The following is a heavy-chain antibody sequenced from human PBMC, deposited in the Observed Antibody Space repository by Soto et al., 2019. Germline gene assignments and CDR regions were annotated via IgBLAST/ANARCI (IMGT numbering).Heavy chain of an antibody. J-gene: IGHJ4*02. CDR1: GYSFTSYW. CDR2: IYPGDSDT. V-gene: IGHV5-51*01. D-gene: IGHD5-12*01. Sequence: RGESLKISCKGFGYSFTSYWIGWVRQMPGKGLEWMGIIYPGDSDTRYSPSFQGQVTISVDKSISTAYLQWSSLKASDTAMYYCARQRYSGYALFYYFHYWGQGTLVTVSS. CDR3: ARQRYSGYALFYYFHY.